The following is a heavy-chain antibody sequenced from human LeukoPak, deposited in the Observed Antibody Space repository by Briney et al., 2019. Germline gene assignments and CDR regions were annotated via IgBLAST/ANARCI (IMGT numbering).Heavy chain of an antibody. V-gene: IGHV4-34*01. CDR3: AREYSSGWAGFDY. CDR2: INHSGST. D-gene: IGHD6-19*01. J-gene: IGHJ4*02. Sequence: SETLSLTCAVYGGSFSGYYWSWIRQPPGKGLEWIGEINHSGSTNYNPSLKTRVTISVDTSKNQYSLKLSAVAAADTAVYNGAREYSSGWAGFDYWGQGTLVTVSS. CDR1: GGSFSGYY.